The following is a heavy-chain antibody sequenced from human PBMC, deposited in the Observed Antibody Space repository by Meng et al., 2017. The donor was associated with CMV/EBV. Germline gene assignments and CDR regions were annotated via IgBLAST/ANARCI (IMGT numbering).Heavy chain of an antibody. CDR3: ARQLRLGELSPFDY. CDR1: GGTFSSYA. J-gene: IGHJ4*02. CDR2: IIPIFGTA. Sequence: QVQLVQSGVEMKKPGSSVKVSCKASGGTFSSYATSWVRQAPGQGLEWMGGIIPIFGTANYAQKFQGRVTITADESTSTAYMELSSLRSEDTAVYYCARQLRLGELSPFDYWGQGTLVTVSS. D-gene: IGHD3-16*02. V-gene: IGHV1-69*12.